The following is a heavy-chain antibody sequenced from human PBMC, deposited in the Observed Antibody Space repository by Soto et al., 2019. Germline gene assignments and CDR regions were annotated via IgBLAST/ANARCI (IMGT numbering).Heavy chain of an antibody. CDR2: INPKSGDT. Sequence: ASVNVSCKTSGYTFTAYYLHWVRQAPGQGLKWMGWINPKSGDTEYAQTFQGRVTMTRDTSINTVYMQLSGLRSDDTALYYCARDGQYGDYGYYFDFWGQGALVTVSS. CDR1: GYTFTAYY. D-gene: IGHD4-17*01. V-gene: IGHV1-2*02. J-gene: IGHJ4*02. CDR3: ARDGQYGDYGYYFDF.